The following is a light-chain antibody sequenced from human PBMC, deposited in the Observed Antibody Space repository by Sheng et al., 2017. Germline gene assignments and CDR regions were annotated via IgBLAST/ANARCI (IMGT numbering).Light chain of an antibody. J-gene: IGKJ4*01. CDR1: QSVSSN. CDR2: DSS. CDR3: QQRNQWPLT. Sequence: EIVMTQSPATLSVSPGERATLSCRASQSVSSNLAWYQQKPGQAPRLLIYDSSVRATGTPGRFSGSGAGTGFTFTISSLEPEDVAVYYCQQRNQWPLTFGGGTKVEI. V-gene: IGKV3D-11*02.